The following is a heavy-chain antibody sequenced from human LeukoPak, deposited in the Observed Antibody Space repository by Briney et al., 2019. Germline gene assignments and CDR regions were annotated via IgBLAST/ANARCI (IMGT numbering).Heavy chain of an antibody. CDR1: GGSISSYY. D-gene: IGHD6-13*01. CDR2: IYYSGST. Sequence: SETLSLTCTVSGGSISSYYWSWIRQPPGKGLEWIGYIYYSGSTNYNPSLKSRVTISVDTSKNQFSLKLSSVTAADTAVYYCARAPGRAAAAYIYYYYGMDVWGQGTTVTVSS. CDR3: ARAPGRAAAAYIYYYYGMDV. J-gene: IGHJ6*02. V-gene: IGHV4-59*01.